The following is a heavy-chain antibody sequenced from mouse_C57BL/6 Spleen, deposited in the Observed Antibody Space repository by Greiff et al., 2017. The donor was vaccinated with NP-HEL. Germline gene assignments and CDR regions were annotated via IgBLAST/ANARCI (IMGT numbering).Heavy chain of an antibody. CDR1: GYSITSGYD. Sequence: VQLKESGPGMVKPSQSLSLTCTVTGYSITSGYDWHWIRHFPGNQLEWMGCVSYSGSTNYNPSLKSRISITHDTSKNHFFLKLNSVTTEDTATYYCARGDYYAMDYWGQGTSVTVSS. CDR2: VSYSGST. J-gene: IGHJ4*01. CDR3: ARGDYYAMDY. D-gene: IGHD3-3*01. V-gene: IGHV3-1*01.